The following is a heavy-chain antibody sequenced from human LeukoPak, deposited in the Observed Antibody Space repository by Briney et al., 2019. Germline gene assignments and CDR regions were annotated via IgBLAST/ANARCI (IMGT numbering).Heavy chain of an antibody. J-gene: IGHJ4*02. CDR2: ISDSGRST. CDR3: AKRGVVIRVILVGFHKEAYYFDS. V-gene: IGHV3-23*01. D-gene: IGHD3-22*01. Sequence: GGFLRLSCAVSGITLSNYGMTWVRQAPAKGLEWFAGISDSGRSTNYADPVKGRFTISRDNPKNTLYLQMNSMRAEATAVYFCAKRGVVIRVILVGFHKEAYYFDSWGQGALVTVSS. CDR1: GITLSNYG.